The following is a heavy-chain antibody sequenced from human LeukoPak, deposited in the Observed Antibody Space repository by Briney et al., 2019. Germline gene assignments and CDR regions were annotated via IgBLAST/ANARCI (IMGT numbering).Heavy chain of an antibody. J-gene: IGHJ6*02. V-gene: IGHV4-34*01. CDR3: ARGGVGAPYYYYYYGMDV. CDR2: INHSGST. CDR1: GGSFRGYY. D-gene: IGHD1-26*01. Sequence: PSETLSLTCAVYGGSFRGYYWSWIRQPPGKGLEWIGEINHSGSTNYNPSLKSRVTISVDTSKNQFSLKLSSVTAADTAVYYCARGGVGAPYYYYYYGMDVWGQGTTVTVSS.